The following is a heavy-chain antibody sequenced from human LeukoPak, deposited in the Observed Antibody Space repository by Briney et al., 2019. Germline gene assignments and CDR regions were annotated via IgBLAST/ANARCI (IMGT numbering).Heavy chain of an antibody. CDR3: ATSYSRYSSGYYYLLDY. V-gene: IGHV1-69*04. Sequence: ASVKVSCKASGGTFSSYAISWVRQAPGQGLEWMGWINPILGIANYAQKFQGRVTITADKSTSTAYMELSSLRSEDTAVYYCATSYSRYSSGYYYLLDYWGQGTLVTVSS. D-gene: IGHD3-22*01. CDR2: INPILGIA. CDR1: GGTFSSYA. J-gene: IGHJ4*02.